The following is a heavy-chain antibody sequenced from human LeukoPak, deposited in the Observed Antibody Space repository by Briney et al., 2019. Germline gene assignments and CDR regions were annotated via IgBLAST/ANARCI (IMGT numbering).Heavy chain of an antibody. CDR1: GGSLSGYY. CDR3: ARGPDSSGYYYYYMDV. D-gene: IGHD3-22*01. V-gene: IGHV4-34*01. Sequence: SETLSLTCAVSGGSLSGYYWTWIRQPPGKGLEWIGEINHSGSTNYNPSLKSRVTISVDTSKKQFFLKLNSVTAADTAVYYCARGPDSSGYYYYYMDVWGKGTTVTISS. CDR2: INHSGST. J-gene: IGHJ6*03.